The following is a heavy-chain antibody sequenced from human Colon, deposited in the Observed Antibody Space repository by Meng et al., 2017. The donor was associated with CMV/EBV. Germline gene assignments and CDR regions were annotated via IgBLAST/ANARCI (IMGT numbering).Heavy chain of an antibody. J-gene: IGHJ4*01. V-gene: IGHV4-4*01. CDR3: ASSSGWWRIDY. Sequence: LTCAVSGLSVSNDYWWTWVRQAPGKGLEWIGEVSQDGRTNSNPSLQSRLSMSVDKSKNQFSLNLRSVTAADTASYFCASSSGWWRIDYWGHGTLVTVSS. CDR2: VSQDGRT. D-gene: IGHD6-19*01. CDR1: GLSVSNDYW.